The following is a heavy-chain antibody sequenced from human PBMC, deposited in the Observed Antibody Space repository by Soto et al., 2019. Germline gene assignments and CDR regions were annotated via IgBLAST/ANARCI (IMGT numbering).Heavy chain of an antibody. CDR3: ASSIRGVIITGYGMDV. V-gene: IGHV3-48*03. D-gene: IGHD3-10*01. J-gene: IGHJ6*02. CDR1: GFTFSSYE. CDR2: ISSSGSTI. Sequence: GGSLRLSCAASGFTFSSYEMNWVRQAPGKGLEWVSYISSSGSTIYYADSVKGRFTISRDNAKNSLYLQMNSLRAEDTAVYYCASSIRGVIITGYGMDVWGQGTTVTVSS.